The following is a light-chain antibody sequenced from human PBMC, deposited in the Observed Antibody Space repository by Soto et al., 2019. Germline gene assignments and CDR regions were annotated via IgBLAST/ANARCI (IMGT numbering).Light chain of an antibody. V-gene: IGKV3-20*01. J-gene: IGKJ2*01. CDR2: GAS. CDR3: QRFGSSPYT. Sequence: EIVLTQSPGTLSLSPGERATLSCRASQSIASGYLAWYQQKPGQAPRLLIYGASTRATGIPDRFSSSGSGTDFTLTISRLEREDLAVYYCQRFGSSPYTFGQGTKLEIK. CDR1: QSIASGY.